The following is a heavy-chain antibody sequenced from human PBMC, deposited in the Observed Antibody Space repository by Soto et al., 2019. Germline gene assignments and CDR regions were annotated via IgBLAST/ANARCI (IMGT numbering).Heavy chain of an antibody. V-gene: IGHV4-4*02. CDR1: SGSISSSNW. J-gene: IGHJ4*02. CDR2: IYHSGST. D-gene: IGHD3-22*01. Sequence: PSETLSLTCAVSSGSISSSNWWSWVRQPPGKGLEWIGEIYHSGSTDYNPSLKGRVTISVDTSKKQFSLKLSSVTAADTAVYYCARVIKYYYDSSGSWYFDDWGQGTLVTVDS. CDR3: ARVIKYYYDSSGSWYFDD.